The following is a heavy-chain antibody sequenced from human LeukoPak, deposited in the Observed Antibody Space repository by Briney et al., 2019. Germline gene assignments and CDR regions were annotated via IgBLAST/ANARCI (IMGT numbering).Heavy chain of an antibody. J-gene: IGHJ4*02. CDR2: ISSSSSYI. V-gene: IGHV3-21*01. CDR3: ATIPGYSSGWFDY. Sequence: GGSLRLSCAASGFTFSSYSMNWVRQAPGKGLEWVSSISSSSSYIYYADSVKGRFTISRDNAKDSLYLQMNSLRAEDTAVYYCATIPGYSSGWFDYWGQGTLVTVSS. D-gene: IGHD6-19*01. CDR1: GFTFSSYS.